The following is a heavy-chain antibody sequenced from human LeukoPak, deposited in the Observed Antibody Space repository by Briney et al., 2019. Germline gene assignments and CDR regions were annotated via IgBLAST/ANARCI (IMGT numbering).Heavy chain of an antibody. J-gene: IGHJ6*02. CDR2: IYYSGST. V-gene: IGHV4-59*01. Sequence: NPSETLSLTCTVSGGSISSYYWGWIRQPPGKGLEWIGYIYYSGSTNYNPSLKSRVTISVDTSKNQFSLKLSSVTAADTAVYYCARDQPRVSHYYGMDVWGQGTTVTVSS. CDR1: GGSISSYY. CDR3: ARDQPRVSHYYGMDV.